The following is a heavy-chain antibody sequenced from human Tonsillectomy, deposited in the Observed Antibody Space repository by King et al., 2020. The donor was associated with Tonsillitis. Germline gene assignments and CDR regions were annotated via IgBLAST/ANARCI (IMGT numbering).Heavy chain of an antibody. Sequence: QLVQSGAEVKKPGASVRVSCKASNYTFTNCGVSWVRQAPGQGLEWMGWIIVSNGDTNLAQNIRGRVTMTTDPSTSTAYMDLRSLRSDDTAVYYCRLVAEAGNDAFDIWGPGTMVTVSS. J-gene: IGHJ3*02. CDR2: IIVSNGDT. D-gene: IGHD6-13*01. CDR1: NYTFTNCG. CDR3: RLVAEAGNDAFDI. V-gene: IGHV1-18*01.